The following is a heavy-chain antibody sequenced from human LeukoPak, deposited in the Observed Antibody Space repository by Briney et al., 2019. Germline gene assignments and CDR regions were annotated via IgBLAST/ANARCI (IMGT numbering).Heavy chain of an antibody. CDR2: IYYRGST. J-gene: IGHJ4*02. Sequence: SETLSLTCTVSGGSISSYYWSWLRQPPGKGLEWIGYIYYRGSTNYNPSLKSRVTISVDTSKNQFSLKLSSVTAADTAVYYCAREASYDFWSGYYYYFDYWGQGTLVTVSS. V-gene: IGHV4-59*01. CDR1: GGSISSYY. CDR3: AREASYDFWSGYYYYFDY. D-gene: IGHD3-3*01.